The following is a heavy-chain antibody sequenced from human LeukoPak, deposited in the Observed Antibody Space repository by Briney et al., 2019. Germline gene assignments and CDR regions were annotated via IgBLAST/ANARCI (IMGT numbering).Heavy chain of an antibody. J-gene: IGHJ4*02. CDR3: AREGPRGNSQFDY. D-gene: IGHD2/OR15-2a*01. Sequence: GGSLRLSCAASGFTFSSYGMHWVRQAPGKGLEWVALIWYDGSNKYYADSVKGRLTISRDNSKNTLYLQMNSLRAEDTAAYYCAREGPRGNSQFDYWGQGTLVTVSS. CDR2: IWYDGSNK. CDR1: GFTFSSYG. V-gene: IGHV3-33*01.